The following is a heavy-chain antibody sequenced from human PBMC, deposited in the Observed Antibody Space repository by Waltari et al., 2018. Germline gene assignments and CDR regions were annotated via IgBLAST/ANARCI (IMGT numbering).Heavy chain of an antibody. CDR3: VRHHWGPDY. CDR1: GDSITSASY. Sequence: QVQLQESGPGLVKPSETLSLTCAVSGDSITSASYWGWIRQPPGKGLEWIGYVYHFGGASYNPPLKSRVTMSVDTSKRQFSLNLSSVTAADTAVYYCVRHHWGPDYWGQGTLVTVSS. D-gene: IGHD7-27*01. V-gene: IGHV4-38-2*01. CDR2: VYHFGGA. J-gene: IGHJ4*02.